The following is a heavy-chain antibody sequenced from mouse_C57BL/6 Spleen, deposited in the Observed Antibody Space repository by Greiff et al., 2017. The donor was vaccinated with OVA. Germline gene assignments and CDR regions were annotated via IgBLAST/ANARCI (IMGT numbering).Heavy chain of an antibody. V-gene: IGHV1-52*01. D-gene: IGHD1-1*01. CDR3: ARRGYGSTFDY. Sequence: QVQLKQPGAELVRPGSSVKLSCKASGYTFTSYWMHWVKQRPIQGLEWIGNIDPSDSETHYNQKFKDKATLTVDKSSSTAYMQLSSLTSEDSAVYYCARRGYGSTFDYWGHGTTLTVSS. CDR1: GYTFTSYW. J-gene: IGHJ2*01. CDR2: IDPSDSET.